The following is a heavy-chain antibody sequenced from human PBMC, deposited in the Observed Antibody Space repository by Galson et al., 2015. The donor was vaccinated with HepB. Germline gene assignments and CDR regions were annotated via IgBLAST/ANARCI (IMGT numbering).Heavy chain of an antibody. J-gene: IGHJ4*02. CDR3: VADMNY. CDR1: GFTFSSYW. Sequence: SLRLSCAASGFTFSSYWMNWVRQAPGKGLEWVANIKQDGSETYYVDSVRGRFTISRDNAKNSVSLQLNSLRAEDTAVYYCVADMNYWGQGTLVTVSS. CDR2: IKQDGSET. V-gene: IGHV3-7*01.